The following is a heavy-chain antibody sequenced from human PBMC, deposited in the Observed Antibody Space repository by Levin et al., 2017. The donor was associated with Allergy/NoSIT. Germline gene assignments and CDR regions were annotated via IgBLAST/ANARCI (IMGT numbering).Heavy chain of an antibody. D-gene: IGHD6-13*01. CDR2: IDWDDDK. CDR3: ARESIAAAGSSNRKSYYYYGMDV. J-gene: IGHJ6*02. CDR1: GFSLSTSGMR. V-gene: IGHV2-70*04. Sequence: SGPTLVKPTQTLTLTCTFSGFSLSTSGMRVSWIRQPPGKALEWLARIDWDDDKFYSTSLKTRLTISKDTSKNQVVLTMTNMDPVDTATYYCARESIAAAGSSNRKSYYYYGMDVWGQGTTVTVSS.